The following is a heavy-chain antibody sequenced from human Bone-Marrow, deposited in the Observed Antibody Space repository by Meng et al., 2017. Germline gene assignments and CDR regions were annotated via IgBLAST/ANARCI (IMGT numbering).Heavy chain of an antibody. J-gene: IGHJ5*02. Sequence: QVQLQQWGAGLLKPSETLSLTCAVYGGSFSGYYWSGIRQPPGKGLEWIGEINHSGSTNYNPSLKSRVTISVDTPKNQFSLKLSSVTAADTAVYYCARGSGSPEYCSSTSCYSGGWFDPWGQGTLVTVSS. CDR2: INHSGST. V-gene: IGHV4-34*01. CDR1: GGSFSGYY. CDR3: ARGSGSPEYCSSTSCYSGGWFDP. D-gene: IGHD2-2*02.